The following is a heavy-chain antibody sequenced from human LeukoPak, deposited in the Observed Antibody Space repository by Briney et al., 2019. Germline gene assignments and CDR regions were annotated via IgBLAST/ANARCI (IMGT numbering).Heavy chain of an antibody. D-gene: IGHD3-9*01. CDR1: GGSISSSSYY. Sequence: SETLSLTCTVSGGSISSSSYYWGWIRQPPGKGLEWIGSIYYSGSTYYNPSLKSRVTISVDTSKNQFSLKLSSVTAADTAVYYCASGHDILTGYGYWGQGTLVTVSS. V-gene: IGHV4-39*01. CDR2: IYYSGST. J-gene: IGHJ4*02. CDR3: ASGHDILTGYGY.